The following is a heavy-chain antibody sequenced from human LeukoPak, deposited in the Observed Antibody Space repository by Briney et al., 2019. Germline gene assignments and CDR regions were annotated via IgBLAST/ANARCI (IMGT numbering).Heavy chain of an antibody. CDR2: ISGSGDNT. D-gene: IGHD3-22*01. Sequence: PGGSLRLSCAVSGFTFSRYAMSWVRQAPGKGLEWVSGISGSGDNTYYADSVKGRFTISRDNSKNTLYLHMNSLRAEDTAVYYCAKEGDYSGYYSADDAFDIWGPGTMVTVSS. J-gene: IGHJ3*02. CDR3: AKEGDYSGYYSADDAFDI. CDR1: GFTFSRYA. V-gene: IGHV3-23*01.